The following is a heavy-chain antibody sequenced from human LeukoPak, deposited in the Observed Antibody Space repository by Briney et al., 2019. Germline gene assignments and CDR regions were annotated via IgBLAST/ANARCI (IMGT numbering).Heavy chain of an antibody. CDR1: GFTFSSYA. Sequence: GGSLRLSCAASGFTFSSYAMHWVRQAPGKGLEWVAVISYDGSNKYYADSVKGRFTISRDNSKNTLYLQMNSLRAEDTAVYYCARLEESSWYYYYYYGMDVWGQGTTVTVSS. CDR3: ARLEESSWYYYYYYGMDV. CDR2: ISYDGSNK. V-gene: IGHV3-30-3*01. D-gene: IGHD6-13*01. J-gene: IGHJ6*02.